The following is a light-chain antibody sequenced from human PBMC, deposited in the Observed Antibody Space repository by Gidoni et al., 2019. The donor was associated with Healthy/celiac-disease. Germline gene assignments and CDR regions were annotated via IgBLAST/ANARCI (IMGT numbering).Light chain of an antibody. J-gene: IGKJ1*01. V-gene: IGKV4-1*01. CDR3: QQYYSTPRT. CDR2: WAS. Sequence: DIVMTQSPDSLAVSLGEWATINCKSSQSVLYSSNNKNYLAWYQQKPGQPPKLLIYWASTRESGVPDRFSGSGSGTDFTLTISSLQAEDVAVYYCQQYYSTPRTFXQXTKVEIK. CDR1: QSVLYSSNNKNY.